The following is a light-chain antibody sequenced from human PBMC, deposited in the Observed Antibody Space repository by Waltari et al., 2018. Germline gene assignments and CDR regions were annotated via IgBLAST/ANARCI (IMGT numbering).Light chain of an antibody. CDR1: QRVSSTF. J-gene: IGKJ1*01. Sequence: EIVLTQSPGTLSLSPGERATLSCRASQRVSSTFLTWYQQKPGQAPRLLIYAASDRATGIPDRFSGSGSETDFTLTISRLEPEDFAVYYCQQYSTSPTWTFGQGTKVEIK. V-gene: IGKV3-20*01. CDR2: AAS. CDR3: QQYSTSPTWT.